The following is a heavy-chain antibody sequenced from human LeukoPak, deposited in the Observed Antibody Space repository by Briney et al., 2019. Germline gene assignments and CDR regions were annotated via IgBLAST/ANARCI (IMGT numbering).Heavy chain of an antibody. Sequence: SVKVSCKASGGTFSSYAISWVRQAPGQGLEWMGGIIPIFGTANYAQKFQGRVTITADESTSTAYMELSSLRSEDTAVYYCARREDCYNYNYFDYWGQGTLVTVSS. J-gene: IGHJ4*02. CDR1: GGTFSSYA. CDR3: ARREDCYNYNYFDY. V-gene: IGHV1-69*01. D-gene: IGHD5-24*01. CDR2: IIPIFGTA.